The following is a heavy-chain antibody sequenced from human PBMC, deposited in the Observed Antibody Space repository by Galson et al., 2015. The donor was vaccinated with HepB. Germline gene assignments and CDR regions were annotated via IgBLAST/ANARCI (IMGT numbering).Heavy chain of an antibody. V-gene: IGHV3-66*01. D-gene: IGHD3-10*01. J-gene: IGHJ6*03. CDR3: ARAGRYYGSGSYYYYYYMDV. CDR1: GFTVSSNY. CDR2: IYSGGST. Sequence: SLRLSCAASGFTVSSNYMSWVRQAPGKGLEWVSVIYSGGSTYYADSVKGRFTISRDNSKNTLYLQMNSLRAEDTAVYYCARAGRYYGSGSYYYYYYMDVWGKGTTVTVSS.